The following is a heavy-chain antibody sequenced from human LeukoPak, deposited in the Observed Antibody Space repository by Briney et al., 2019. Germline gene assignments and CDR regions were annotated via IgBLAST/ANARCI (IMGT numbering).Heavy chain of an antibody. Sequence: GGSLRLSCVASGFIFSSYAMSWVRHAPGTGLEWVSAISGSGGSTYYADSVKARFTISRDNSKNTLYLQMNSVRAEDTAVYYCAKDSYYYDSSGYYPTPIDYWGQGTLVTVSS. V-gene: IGHV3-23*01. CDR2: ISGSGGST. CDR1: GFIFSSYA. CDR3: AKDSYYYDSSGYYPTPIDY. D-gene: IGHD3-22*01. J-gene: IGHJ4*02.